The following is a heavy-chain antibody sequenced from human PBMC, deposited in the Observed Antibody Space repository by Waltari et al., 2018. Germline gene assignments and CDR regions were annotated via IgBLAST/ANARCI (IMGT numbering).Heavy chain of an antibody. Sequence: QVHLQESGPGLVKPSQTLSLTCTVSGGSITSGSYYWSWIRQPAGKGLEWIGRIYTTGSHNYSPSLKSRVTISADTSKNQFSLELNSVTAADTALYYCAGDGGVYCTNGVCSNWFDSWGQGTLVTVSS. J-gene: IGHJ5*02. CDR3: AGDGGVYCTNGVCSNWFDS. CDR1: GGSITSGSYY. D-gene: IGHD2-8*01. CDR2: IYTTGSH. V-gene: IGHV4-61*02.